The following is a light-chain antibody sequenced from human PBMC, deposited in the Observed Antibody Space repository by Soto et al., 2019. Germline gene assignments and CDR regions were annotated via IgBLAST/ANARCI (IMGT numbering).Light chain of an antibody. V-gene: IGKV3D-15*01. J-gene: IGKJ5*01. CDR1: QSVNIY. CDR3: QQDNNWPAIT. CDR2: GAS. Sequence: EIVMTQSPATLSVSPGERATLSCRASQSVNIYLAWYQQKPGQAPRLLIFGASYRATGIPTRFSGSGSGTELNLTISSLQSEDFAVYYWQQDNNWPAITFGQGTRLEIK.